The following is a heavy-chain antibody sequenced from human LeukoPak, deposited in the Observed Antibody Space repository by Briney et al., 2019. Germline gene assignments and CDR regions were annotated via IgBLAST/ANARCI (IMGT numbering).Heavy chain of an antibody. D-gene: IGHD1-1*01. Sequence: ASVKVSCKASGYTFTSYGITWVRQAPGQGLEWMGWINAYNGNTNYAQKLQGRVTMTTDTSTSTAYMELRSLGSDDTAVYYCARDRVTGTTGFDYWGQGTLVTVSS. V-gene: IGHV1-18*01. CDR1: GYTFTSYG. CDR3: ARDRVTGTTGFDY. CDR2: INAYNGNT. J-gene: IGHJ4*02.